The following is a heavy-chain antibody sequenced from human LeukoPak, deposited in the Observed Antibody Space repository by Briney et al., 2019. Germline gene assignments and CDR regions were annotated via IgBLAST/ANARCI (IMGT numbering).Heavy chain of an antibody. D-gene: IGHD4-17*01. Sequence: GGSLRLSCAASGFTFSSYVMSWVRQAPGKGLEWVSAISGSGGGTYYADSVKGRFTISRDNSKNTLYLQMNSLRAEDTAVYYCAKDGGRATVKLWDYWGQGTLVTVSS. CDR1: GFTFSSYV. J-gene: IGHJ4*02. CDR3: AKDGGRATVKLWDY. V-gene: IGHV3-23*01. CDR2: ISGSGGGT.